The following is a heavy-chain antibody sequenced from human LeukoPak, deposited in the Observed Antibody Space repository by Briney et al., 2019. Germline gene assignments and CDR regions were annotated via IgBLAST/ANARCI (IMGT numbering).Heavy chain of an antibody. V-gene: IGHV4-59*01. D-gene: IGHD6-13*01. CDR3: ARTSPYSSSCWDY. CDR2: VYYSGST. Sequence: ETLSLTCTVSGGSIRVYYWNWIRQPPGKGLEWIGYVYYSGSTNYNPSLKSRVTISVDTSKSQFSLKLSSVTAADTAVYYCARTSPYSSSCWDYWGQGTLVTVSS. J-gene: IGHJ4*02. CDR1: GGSIRVYY.